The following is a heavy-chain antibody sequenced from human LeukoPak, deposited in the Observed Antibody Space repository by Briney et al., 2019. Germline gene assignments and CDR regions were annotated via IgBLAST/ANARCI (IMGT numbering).Heavy chain of an antibody. CDR2: ISAYNGNT. V-gene: IGHV1-18*01. Sequence: ASVKVSCKASGYTFTSYGSSWVRQAPGQGLEWMGWISAYNGNTNYAQKLQGRVTMTTDTSTSTAYMELRSLRSDDTAVYYCARDGPYCSGGSCSSGGAFDIWGQGTMVTVSS. J-gene: IGHJ3*02. D-gene: IGHD2-15*01. CDR1: GYTFTSYG. CDR3: ARDGPYCSGGSCSSGGAFDI.